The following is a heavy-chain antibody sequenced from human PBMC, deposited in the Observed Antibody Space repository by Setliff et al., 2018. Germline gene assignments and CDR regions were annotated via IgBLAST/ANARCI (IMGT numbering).Heavy chain of an antibody. CDR2: IYKSGTT. V-gene: IGHV4-59*08. CDR3: ARLIGYSYGYYYHYVDV. CDR1: GDSMYGYY. D-gene: IGHD5-18*01. J-gene: IGHJ6*03. Sequence: PSETLSLTCNVSGDSMYGYYWSWIRQPPGKGLEWIGYIYKSGTTKYNPSLGSRISMSVDTSKNQFSLKLTFVTAADTAIYYCARLIGYSYGYYYHYVDVWGKGTTVTVSS.